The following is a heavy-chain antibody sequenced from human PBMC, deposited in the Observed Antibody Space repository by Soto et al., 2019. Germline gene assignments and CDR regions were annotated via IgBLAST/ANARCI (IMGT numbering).Heavy chain of an antibody. J-gene: IGHJ4*02. CDR2: IIPIFGTA. D-gene: IGHD4-4*01. CDR3: ARRVQEPYFDY. Sequence: QVQLVQSGAEVKKPGSSVKVSCKASGGTFSSYAISWVRQAPGQGLEWMGGIIPIFGTANYAQKFQGRVTITADEATSTAYMELSSLRSEDAAVYYCARRVQEPYFDYWGQGTLVTVSS. CDR1: GGTFSSYA. V-gene: IGHV1-69*12.